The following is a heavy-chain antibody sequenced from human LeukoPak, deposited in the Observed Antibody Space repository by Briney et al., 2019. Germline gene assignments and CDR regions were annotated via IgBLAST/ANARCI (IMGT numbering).Heavy chain of an antibody. CDR1: GYTLTELS. V-gene: IGHV1-24*01. Sequence: ASVKVSCKVSGYTLTELSMHWVRQAPGKGLEWMGGFDPEDGETIYAQKFQGRVTMTEDTSTDTAYMELSSLRAEDTAVYYCAKDPSNSSSWYVGPSSFDYWGQGTLVTVSS. CDR3: AKDPSNSSSWYVGPSSFDY. J-gene: IGHJ4*02. D-gene: IGHD6-13*01. CDR2: FDPEDGET.